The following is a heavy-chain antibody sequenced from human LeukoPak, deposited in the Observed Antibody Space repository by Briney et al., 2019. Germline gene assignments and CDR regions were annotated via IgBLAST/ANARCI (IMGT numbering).Heavy chain of an antibody. CDR1: GGSISSSSYY. Sequence: SETLSLTCTVSGGSISSSSYYWSWIRQPPGKGLEWIGYIYYSGSTNYNPSLKSRVTISVDTSKNQFSLKLSSVTAADTAVYYCASYGSGSYYMGFDYWGQGTQVTVSS. CDR2: IYYSGST. D-gene: IGHD3-10*01. V-gene: IGHV4-61*01. J-gene: IGHJ4*02. CDR3: ASYGSGSYYMGFDY.